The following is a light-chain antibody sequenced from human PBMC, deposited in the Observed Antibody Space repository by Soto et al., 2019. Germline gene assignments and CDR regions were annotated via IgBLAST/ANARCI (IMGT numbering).Light chain of an antibody. CDR3: QQYNNWPRT. Sequence: EIVLTQSPATLSVSPGERATLSCRASQNLGTNLAWYQQRPGLAPRLLIYDAATRATGIPARFSGSGSGTEFTLTISSLQSEDFAAYYCQQYNNWPRTFGQGTKVEIK. CDR1: QNLGTN. J-gene: IGKJ1*01. CDR2: DAA. V-gene: IGKV3D-15*01.